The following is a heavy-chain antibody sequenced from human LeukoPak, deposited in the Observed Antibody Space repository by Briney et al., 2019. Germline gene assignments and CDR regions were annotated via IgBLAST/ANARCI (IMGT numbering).Heavy chain of an antibody. Sequence: GGSLRLSCSASGFTFSDYYMSWIRRAPGKGPEWVSYISSSGSTIYYADSVEGRFTISRDNAKNSLYLQMNSLRAADTAVYYCASLRGPLIAVAGTGRYGMDVWGQGTTVTVSS. CDR3: ASLRGPLIAVAGTGRYGMDV. J-gene: IGHJ6*02. CDR1: GFTFSDYY. D-gene: IGHD6-19*01. CDR2: ISSSGSTI. V-gene: IGHV3-11*01.